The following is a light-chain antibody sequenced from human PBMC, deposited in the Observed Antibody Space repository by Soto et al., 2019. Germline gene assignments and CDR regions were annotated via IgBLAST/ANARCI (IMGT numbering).Light chain of an antibody. CDR3: VQGTHWPPYS. J-gene: IGKJ2*03. Sequence: VVLTQSPLSLPVTLGQPASISCRSSQSLVYRDGNTYLNWFQQRPGQSPRRLIYKVSDRDSGVPDRFSGSGSGTDFTLKISRVEAGDVGVCYCVQGTHWPPYSFGQGTKREIK. V-gene: IGKV2-30*01. CDR1: QSLVYRDGNTY. CDR2: KVS.